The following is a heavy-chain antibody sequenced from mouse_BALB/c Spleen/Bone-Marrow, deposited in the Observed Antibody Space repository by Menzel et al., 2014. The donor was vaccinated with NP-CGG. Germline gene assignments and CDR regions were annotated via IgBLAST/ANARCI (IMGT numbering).Heavy chain of an antibody. CDR3: ARGTGYYVDY. CDR2: ISYSGNT. V-gene: IGHV3-8*02. Sequence: EVNVVESGPSLVKPSQTLSLTCSVTGDSITNAYWNWIRKFPGNKIDYMGYISYSGNTYYNPSLKSRISITRDTSKNQFYLQLNSVTTEDTATYFCARGTGYYVDYWGQGTTLTVPS. J-gene: IGHJ2*01. CDR1: GDSITNAY. D-gene: IGHD3-3*01.